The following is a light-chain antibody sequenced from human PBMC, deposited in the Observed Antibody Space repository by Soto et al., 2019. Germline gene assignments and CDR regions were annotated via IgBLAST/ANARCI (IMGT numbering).Light chain of an antibody. CDR3: AAWDDSLSGYV. CDR2: RNN. Sequence: QSVLTQPPSASGTPGQRVTISCSGSSSNIGSNYVYWYQQLPGTAPKLLIYRNNQRPSGVPDRFSGPKSGTSASLAISGLRSEDEADYYCAAWDDSLSGYVFGTGTQLTVL. J-gene: IGLJ1*01. V-gene: IGLV1-47*01. CDR1: SSNIGSNY.